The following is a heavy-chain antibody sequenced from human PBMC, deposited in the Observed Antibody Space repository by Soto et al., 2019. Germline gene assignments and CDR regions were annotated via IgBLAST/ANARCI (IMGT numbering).Heavy chain of an antibody. CDR1: GFTFSSYW. Sequence: EVQLVESGGGLVQPGGSLRLSCAASGFTFSSYWMHWVRQAPGKGLVWVSRIKSDGSGTYYADSVKGRLTISRDNAKNTLYLQMNRLRAEDTAVYYCARGDGDYYDGNGYLGRHWGQGTLVTVSS. V-gene: IGHV3-74*01. J-gene: IGHJ4*02. D-gene: IGHD3-22*01. CDR3: ARGDGDYYDGNGYLGRH. CDR2: IKSDGSGT.